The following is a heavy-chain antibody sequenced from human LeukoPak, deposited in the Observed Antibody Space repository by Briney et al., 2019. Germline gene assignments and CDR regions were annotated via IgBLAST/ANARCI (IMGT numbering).Heavy chain of an antibody. J-gene: IGHJ6*03. CDR3: ARVEQIGYCSGGSCYYYYYMDV. Sequence: GGSLRLSCAASGFTFSSYSMNWVRQAPGKGLEWVSSISSSSSYIYYADSVKGRFTISRDNAKNSLYLQMNNLRAEDTAVYYCARVEQIGYCSGGSCYYYYYMDVWGKGTTVTISS. D-gene: IGHD2-15*01. CDR1: GFTFSSYS. CDR2: ISSSSSYI. V-gene: IGHV3-21*01.